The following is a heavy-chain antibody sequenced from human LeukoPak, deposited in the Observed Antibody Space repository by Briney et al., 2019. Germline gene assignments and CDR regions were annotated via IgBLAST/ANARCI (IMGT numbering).Heavy chain of an antibody. V-gene: IGHV3-23*01. CDR1: GFTFSSHV. CDR2: LIGGGGNT. CDR3: AKSSGGSCYSAMDV. J-gene: IGHJ6*02. Sequence: GGSLRLSCAASGFTFSSHVLSWVRQAPGKGLEWVSALIGGGGNTYYAASVKGRFTISRDNSKNTLYLQMSSLRAEDTAVYYCAKSSGGSCYSAMDVWGQGTTVTVSS. D-gene: IGHD2-15*01.